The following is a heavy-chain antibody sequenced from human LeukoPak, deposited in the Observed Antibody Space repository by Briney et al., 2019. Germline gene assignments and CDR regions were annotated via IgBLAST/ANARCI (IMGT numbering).Heavy chain of an antibody. Sequence: GGSLRLSCAVSGFTFSSYWMSWVRQAPGKGLEWVANIKQDGSEKYYVDSVKGRFTISRDNAKNSLYLQMNSLRAEDTAVYYCARDQGYYYYMDVWGKGTTVTVSS. J-gene: IGHJ6*03. CDR3: ARDQGYYYYMDV. V-gene: IGHV3-7*01. CDR2: IKQDGSEK. CDR1: GFTFSSYW.